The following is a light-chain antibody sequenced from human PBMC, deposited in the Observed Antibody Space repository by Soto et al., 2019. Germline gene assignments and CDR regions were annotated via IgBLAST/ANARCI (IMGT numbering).Light chain of an antibody. CDR2: DVR. V-gene: IGLV2-11*01. Sequence: QSVLTQPRSVSGSPGQSVTISCTGTSSDVGAYNYVSWYQQHPGKAPKLMIYDVRKRPSGVPDRFSASKSGSTASLTISGLQAEDEADYYCCSYAGRYVWVFGGGTKLTVL. J-gene: IGLJ3*02. CDR1: SSDVGAYNY. CDR3: CSYAGRYVWV.